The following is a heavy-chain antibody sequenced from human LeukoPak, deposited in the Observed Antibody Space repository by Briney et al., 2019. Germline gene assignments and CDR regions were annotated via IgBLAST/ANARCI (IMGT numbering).Heavy chain of an antibody. V-gene: IGHV3-74*01. D-gene: IGHD4-23*01. CDR2: IASDGSST. CDR3: VRGNDYGGPHY. CDR1: GFTFSSYW. J-gene: IGHJ4*02. Sequence: GGSLRLCCAASGFTFSSYWMNRVRQAPGKGLVWVSRIASDGSSTTYADSVKGRFTISRDNGKNTLFLQMNSLRAEDAAVYYCVRGNDYGGPHYWGQGTLVTVSS.